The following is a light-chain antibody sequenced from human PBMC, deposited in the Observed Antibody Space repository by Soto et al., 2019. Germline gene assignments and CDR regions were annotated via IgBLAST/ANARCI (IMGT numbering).Light chain of an antibody. V-gene: IGLV2-14*01. CDR3: SSYTTTSTLV. J-gene: IGLJ3*02. CDR1: SSDVGGYAY. CDR2: EVS. Sequence: QSVLTQPASVSGSPGQTITISCTGTSSDVGGYAYVSWYQQYPGKVPKLVISEVSNRPSGVSHRFSGSRSGNTASLTISGLQAEDEADYHCSSYTTTSTLVFGGGTKVTVL.